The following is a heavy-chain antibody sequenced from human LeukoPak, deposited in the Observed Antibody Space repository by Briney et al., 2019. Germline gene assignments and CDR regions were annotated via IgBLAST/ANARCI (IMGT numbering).Heavy chain of an antibody. CDR1: GFTFGDYA. CDR3: TRVIMVRGVIQYYFDH. CDR2: IRSKAYGGTT. Sequence: PGGSLRLSCAASGFTFGDYAMSWVRQAPGKGLEWVGFIRSKAYGGTTEYAASVKGRFTISRDDSKSIAYLQMNSLKTEDTAVYYCTRVIMVRGVIQYYFDHWGQGTLVTVSS. J-gene: IGHJ4*02. D-gene: IGHD3-10*01. V-gene: IGHV3-49*04.